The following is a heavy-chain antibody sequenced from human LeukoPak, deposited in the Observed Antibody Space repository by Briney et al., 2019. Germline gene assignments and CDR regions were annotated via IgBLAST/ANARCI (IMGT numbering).Heavy chain of an antibody. J-gene: IGHJ3*02. CDR1: GFTFSSYG. D-gene: IGHD3-16*02. Sequence: PGRSLRLSCAASGFTFSSYGMHWVRQAPGKGLEWVAVISYDGSNKYYADSVKGRFTISRHNAKNSLYLQMNSLRAEDTAVYYCARVPAGVIGMKDAFDIWGQGTMVTVSS. V-gene: IGHV3-30*03. CDR2: ISYDGSNK. CDR3: ARVPAGVIGMKDAFDI.